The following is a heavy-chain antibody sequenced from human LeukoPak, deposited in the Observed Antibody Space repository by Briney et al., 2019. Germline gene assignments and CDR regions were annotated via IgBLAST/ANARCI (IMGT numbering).Heavy chain of an antibody. CDR3: ARYIAARGYFDY. V-gene: IGHV4-39*07. Sequence: SETLSLICTVSCGSISSSSYYWGWIRQPPGKGLEWIGSIYYSGSTYYNPSLKSRVTISVDTSKNQFSLKLSSVTAADKAVYYCARYIAARGYFDYWGQGTLVTVSS. CDR1: CGSISSSSYY. J-gene: IGHJ4*02. D-gene: IGHD6-6*01. CDR2: IYYSGST.